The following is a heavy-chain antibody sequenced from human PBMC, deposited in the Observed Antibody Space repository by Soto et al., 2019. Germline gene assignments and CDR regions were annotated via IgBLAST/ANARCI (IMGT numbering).Heavy chain of an antibody. J-gene: IGHJ4*02. D-gene: IGHD3-22*01. Sequence: GGSLRLSCAASGFTFSSYAMHWVRQAPGKGLEYVSAISSNGGSTYYADSVKGRFTISRDNSKNTLYLQMGSLRAEDMAVYYCARGGTDYYDSSATFDYWGQGTLVTVSS. CDR3: ARGGTDYYDSSATFDY. V-gene: IGHV3-64*02. CDR2: ISSNGGST. CDR1: GFTFSSYA.